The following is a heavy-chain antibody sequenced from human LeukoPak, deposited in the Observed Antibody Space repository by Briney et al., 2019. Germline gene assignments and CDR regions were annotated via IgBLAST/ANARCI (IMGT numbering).Heavy chain of an antibody. Sequence: SQTLSLTCTVSGGSISSGNYYWSWIRQPAGKGLGWIGRIYTSGSTNYNPSLKSRVTISVDTSKNQFSLKLSSVTAADTAVYYCASYIAARAYWYFDLWGRGSLVTVSS. J-gene: IGHJ2*01. CDR2: IYTSGST. CDR3: ASYIAARAYWYFDL. CDR1: GGSISSGNYY. D-gene: IGHD6-6*01. V-gene: IGHV4-61*02.